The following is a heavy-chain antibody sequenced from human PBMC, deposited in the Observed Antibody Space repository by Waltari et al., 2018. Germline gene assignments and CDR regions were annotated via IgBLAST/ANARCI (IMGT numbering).Heavy chain of an antibody. CDR1: GFTFSSYA. CDR2: IYSGGST. CDR3: ATFSGVGANQH. Sequence: EVQLLESGGGLVQPGGSLRLSCAASGFTFSSYAMSWVRQAPGKGLEWVSVIYSGGSTYYADSVKVRFTISRDNSKNTLYLQMNSLRAEDTAVYYCATFSGVGANQHCGQGTLVTVSS. J-gene: IGHJ1*01. V-gene: IGHV3-23*03. D-gene: IGHD1-26*01.